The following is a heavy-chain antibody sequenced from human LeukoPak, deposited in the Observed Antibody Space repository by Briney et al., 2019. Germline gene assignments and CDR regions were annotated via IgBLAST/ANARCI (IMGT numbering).Heavy chain of an antibody. CDR2: INPNSGGT. V-gene: IGHV1-2*02. CDR3: ARDLGGITYYYDSSGFQTHDY. Sequence: AASVKVSCKASGYTFTGYYMHWVRQAPGQGLAWMGWINPNSGGTNYAQKFQGRVTMTRDTSISTAYMELSRLRSDDTAVYYCARDLGGITYYYDSSGFQTHDYWGQGTLVTVSS. D-gene: IGHD3-22*01. CDR1: GYTFTGYY. J-gene: IGHJ4*02.